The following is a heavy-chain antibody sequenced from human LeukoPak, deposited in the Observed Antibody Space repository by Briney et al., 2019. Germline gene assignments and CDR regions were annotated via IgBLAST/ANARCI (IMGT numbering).Heavy chain of an antibody. V-gene: IGHV4-59*01. CDR3: ARGDSTVTPKYFQY. CDR2: IFYSGST. D-gene: IGHD4-23*01. J-gene: IGHJ1*01. CDR1: GGSISSYY. Sequence: PSETLSLTCTVSGGSISSYYWSWIRQPPGKGLEWIGYIFYSGSTNYNPSLKSRVTISIDTSKNQFSLKLSSVTAADTAVYYCARGDSTVTPKYFQYWGQHPGHRLL.